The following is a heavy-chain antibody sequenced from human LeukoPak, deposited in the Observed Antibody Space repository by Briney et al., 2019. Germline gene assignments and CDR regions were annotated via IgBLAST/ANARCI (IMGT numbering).Heavy chain of an antibody. Sequence: PGGSLRLSCAASGFTFSSYWMSWVRQAPGKGLEWVANIKQDGSEKYYVDSVKGRFTISRDNAKNSLYLQMNSLRAEDTAVYYCARVNGGYYYGSGSYDYWGQGTLVTVSS. D-gene: IGHD3-10*01. CDR3: ARVNGGYYYGSGSYDY. J-gene: IGHJ4*02. CDR2: IKQDGSEK. V-gene: IGHV3-7*01. CDR1: GFTFSSYW.